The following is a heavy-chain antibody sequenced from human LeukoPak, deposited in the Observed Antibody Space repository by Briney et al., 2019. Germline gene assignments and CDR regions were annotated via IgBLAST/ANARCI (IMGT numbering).Heavy chain of an antibody. Sequence: QPGGSLRLSCAASGFTFSSYWMSWVRQAPGKGLEWVANIKQDGSEKYYVDSVKGRFTISRDNTKNSLYLQMNSLRAKDTAVYYCARVAWYDFWSSNWFDPWGQGTLVTVSS. J-gene: IGHJ5*02. D-gene: IGHD3-3*01. V-gene: IGHV3-7*01. CDR1: GFTFSSYW. CDR2: IKQDGSEK. CDR3: ARVAWYDFWSSNWFDP.